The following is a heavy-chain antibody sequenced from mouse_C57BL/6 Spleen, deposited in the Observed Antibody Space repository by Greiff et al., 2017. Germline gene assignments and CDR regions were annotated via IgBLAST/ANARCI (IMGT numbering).Heavy chain of an antibody. CDR1: GFNIKDDY. CDR2: IDPENGDT. D-gene: IGHD1-1*01. Sequence: EVQLQQSGAELVRPGASVKLSCTASGFNIKDDYMHWVKQRPEQGLEWIGWIDPENGDTEYASKFQGKATITADTSSNTAYLQLSSLTSEDTAVYYCTNYYGSSKTFAYWGQGTLVTVSA. J-gene: IGHJ3*01. V-gene: IGHV14-4*01. CDR3: TNYYGSSKTFAY.